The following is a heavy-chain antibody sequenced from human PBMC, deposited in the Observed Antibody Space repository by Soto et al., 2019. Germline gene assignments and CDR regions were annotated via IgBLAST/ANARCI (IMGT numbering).Heavy chain of an antibody. Sequence: SETLSLTCAVPGGSISSGGYGWAWIRQPPGKGLEWVGYIYQSGSTYYNPSLKSRVTIAADRSKNQFSLNLASVTAADTAVYYCARSYSGGDAYFDYWGQGTVVTVSS. D-gene: IGHD2-21*02. CDR2: IYQSGST. J-gene: IGHJ4*02. CDR3: ARSYSGGDAYFDY. CDR1: GGSISSGGYG. V-gene: IGHV4-30-2*01.